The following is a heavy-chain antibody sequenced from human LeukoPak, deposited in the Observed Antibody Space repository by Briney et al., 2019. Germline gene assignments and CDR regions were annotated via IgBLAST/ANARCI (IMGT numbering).Heavy chain of an antibody. V-gene: IGHV3-66*01. CDR1: EFSVGSNY. CDR2: IYSGGST. D-gene: IGHD3-10*01. Sequence: GGSLRLSCAASEFSVGSNYMTWVRQAPGEGLEWVSLIYSGGSTYYADSVKGRFTISRDNAKNSLYLQMNSLRAEDTAVYYCARGVYGSGSYLFYFDYWGQGTLVTVSS. J-gene: IGHJ4*02. CDR3: ARGVYGSGSYLFYFDY.